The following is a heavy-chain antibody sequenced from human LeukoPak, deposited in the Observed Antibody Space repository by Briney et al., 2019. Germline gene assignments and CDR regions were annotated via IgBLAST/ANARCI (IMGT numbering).Heavy chain of an antibody. CDR2: IYHSGNT. V-gene: IGHV4-38-2*02. Sequence: SETLSLTCTVSGYSIRSDYSWGWVRQPPGKGLEWIGIIYHSGNTYYNPSLKSRVTISVDTSKNQFSLKLRSVTAADTAVYYCARDPNYDFWTGYSDYWGQGTLVTVSS. J-gene: IGHJ4*02. CDR3: ARDPNYDFWTGYSDY. CDR1: GYSIRSDYS. D-gene: IGHD3-3*01.